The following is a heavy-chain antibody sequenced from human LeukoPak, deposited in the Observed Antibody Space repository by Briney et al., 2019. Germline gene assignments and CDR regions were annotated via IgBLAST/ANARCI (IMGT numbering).Heavy chain of an antibody. CDR2: ISAYNGNT. Sequence: ASVKVSCKASGYTFTSYGISWVRQAPGQGLEWMGWISAYNGNTNYAQKLQGRVTMTTDTPTSTAYMELRSLRSDDTAVYYCARETPYYYDSSGYYYVKSYYYYYMDVWGKGTTVTVSS. D-gene: IGHD3-22*01. V-gene: IGHV1-18*01. CDR1: GYTFTSYG. J-gene: IGHJ6*03. CDR3: ARETPYYYDSSGYYYVKSYYYYYMDV.